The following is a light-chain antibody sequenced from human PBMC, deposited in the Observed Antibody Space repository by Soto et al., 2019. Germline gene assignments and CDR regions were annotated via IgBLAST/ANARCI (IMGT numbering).Light chain of an antibody. CDR2: EVS. J-gene: IGLJ3*02. V-gene: IGLV2-14*01. CDR3: SSYTISNSWV. Sequence: QSALTQPASVSGSPGQSITISCTGTNSDVGGYNYVSWYQQYPGKAPRLMIYEVSNRPSGVFNRFSGSKSGNTASLTISGLQAEDEADYYCSSYTISNSWVFGGGTKLTVL. CDR1: NSDVGGYNY.